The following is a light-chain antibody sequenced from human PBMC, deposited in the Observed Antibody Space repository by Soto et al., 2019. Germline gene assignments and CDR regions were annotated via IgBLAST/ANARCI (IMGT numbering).Light chain of an antibody. V-gene: IGLV2-14*02. CDR3: SSYTNTSTLM. CDR1: SSDVGAYNL. J-gene: IGLJ3*02. CDR2: DVS. Sequence: QSALTQPASVSGSPGQSITISCTGTSSDVGAYNLVSWYQQHPGRAPKLFIFDVSDRPSGVSTRFSGSKSDNTASLAISGLQAEDEAFYYCSSYTNTSTLMFGGGTKVTVL.